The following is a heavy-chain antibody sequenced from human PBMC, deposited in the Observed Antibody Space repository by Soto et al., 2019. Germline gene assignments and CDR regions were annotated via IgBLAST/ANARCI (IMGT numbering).Heavy chain of an antibody. CDR1: GFTFSTYW. CDR2: IKSDGSST. J-gene: IGHJ5*02. V-gene: IGHV3-74*01. Sequence: EVQLVESGGGLVQPGGSLRLSCAASGFTFSTYWMHWVRQAPGKGLVWVSRIKSDGSSTTYADSVKGRFTISRDNAKNKLYLQMNSLRVEDTAVYYCARSDWFDPWGQGTLVTVSS. CDR3: ARSDWFDP.